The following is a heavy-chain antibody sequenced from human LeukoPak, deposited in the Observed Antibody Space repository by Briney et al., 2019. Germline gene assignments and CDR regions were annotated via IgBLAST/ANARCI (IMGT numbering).Heavy chain of an antibody. V-gene: IGHV3-53*01. CDR2: IYSGGRT. CDR1: GFTVSSNF. Sequence: GGSLRLSCAASGFTVSSNFLSWVRQPPGKGLEWVSDIYSGGRTYYADSVKGRFTISRDNSKKTLYLQMNSLRAEDTAVYYCTRGGGGSFPHYWGQGTLVTVSS. J-gene: IGHJ4*02. CDR3: TRGGGGSFPHY. D-gene: IGHD2-21*01.